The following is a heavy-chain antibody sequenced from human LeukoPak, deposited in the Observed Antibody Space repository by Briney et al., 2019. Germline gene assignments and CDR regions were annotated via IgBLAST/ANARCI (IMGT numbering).Heavy chain of an antibody. CDR2: IYPGDSDT. V-gene: IGHV5-51*01. CDR1: GYSFTNYW. Sequence: GESLKISCKGSGYSFTNYWIGWVRQVPGKGLEWMGIIYPGDSDTKYSPSFQGQVTISADKSISTAYLQWSSLKASDTAMYYCARHYCSGGTCHIDYWAQGTLVTVSS. D-gene: IGHD2-15*01. J-gene: IGHJ4*02. CDR3: ARHYCSGGTCHIDY.